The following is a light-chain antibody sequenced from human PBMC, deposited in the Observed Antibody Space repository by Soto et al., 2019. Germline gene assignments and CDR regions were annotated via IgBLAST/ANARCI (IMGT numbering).Light chain of an antibody. J-gene: IGKJ1*01. Sequence: ETVMTQSPATLPVSPGERATLSCRASQSVRSNLAWYQQKPGQAPRLLIYGASTRATGVPARFSGSGSGTDFTLTIIRLEPEDFAVYYCQQYDISPWTFGQGTKVDIK. V-gene: IGKV3-15*01. CDR3: QQYDISPWT. CDR1: QSVRSN. CDR2: GAS.